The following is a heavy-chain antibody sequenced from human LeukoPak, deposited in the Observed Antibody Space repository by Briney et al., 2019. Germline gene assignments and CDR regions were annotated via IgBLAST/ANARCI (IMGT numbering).Heavy chain of an antibody. Sequence: PGGSLRLSYAASGFTFSSYAVSWVRQAPGKGLEWVSTISDSGGGTYFADSVKGRFPISRDNSKNTLYLQMNSLRAEDTAIYYCAKAGGWGGMEVWGRGTTVTVSS. CDR3: AKAGGWGGMEV. V-gene: IGHV3-23*01. CDR2: ISDSGGGT. J-gene: IGHJ6*02. CDR1: GFTFSSYA. D-gene: IGHD3-16*01.